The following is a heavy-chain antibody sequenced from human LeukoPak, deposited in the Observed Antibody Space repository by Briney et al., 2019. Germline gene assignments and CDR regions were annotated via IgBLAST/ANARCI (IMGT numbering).Heavy chain of an antibody. V-gene: IGHV4-34*01. J-gene: IGHJ5*02. CDR2: INHSGST. Sequence: SETLSLTCAVYGGSFSGYYWSWIRQPPGKGLEWIGEINHSGSTNYNPSPKSRVTISVDTSKNQFSLKLSSVTAADTAVYYCASKVGATLYWFDPWGQGTLVTVSS. D-gene: IGHD1-26*01. CDR3: ASKVGATLYWFDP. CDR1: GGSFSGYY.